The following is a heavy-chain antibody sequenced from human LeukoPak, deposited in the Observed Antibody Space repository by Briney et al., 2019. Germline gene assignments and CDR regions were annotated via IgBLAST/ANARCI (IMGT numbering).Heavy chain of an antibody. J-gene: IGHJ4*02. Sequence: SQTLSLTCTVSGGSISSGSYFWSWIRQPAGKGLEWIGRIYTTGSTNYNPSLKSRVTISFDTSKNQFSLKLSSVTAADTAVYYCARDLVSGYYGSGSYSYYFDYWGQGTLVTVSS. CDR3: ARDLVSGYYGSGSYSYYFDY. CDR1: GGSISSGSYF. D-gene: IGHD3-10*01. CDR2: IYTTGST. V-gene: IGHV4-61*02.